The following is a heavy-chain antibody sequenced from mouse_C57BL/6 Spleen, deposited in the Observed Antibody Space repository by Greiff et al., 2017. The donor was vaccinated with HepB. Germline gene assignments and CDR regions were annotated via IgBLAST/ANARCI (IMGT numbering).Heavy chain of an antibody. V-gene: IGHV3-1*01. J-gene: IGHJ2*01. D-gene: IGHD2-4*01. CDR2: IRYSGST. Sequence: DVKLVESGPGMVKPSQSLSLTCTVTGYSITSGYDWHWIRHFPGNKREWMGYIRYSGSTNYNQSLKSRSSITHDSSKNHFFLQLNSVTTEDTATYYSVCLGYDYSYWGQGTTLTVSS. CDR1: GYSITSGYD. CDR3: VCLGYDYSY.